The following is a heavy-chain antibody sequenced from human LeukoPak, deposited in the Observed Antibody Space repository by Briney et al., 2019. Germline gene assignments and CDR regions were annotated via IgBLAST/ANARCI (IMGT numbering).Heavy chain of an antibody. CDR1: GYTFIAYY. CDR2: INPSSGGT. V-gene: IGHV1-2*02. D-gene: IGHD3-10*01. J-gene: IGHJ4*02. CDR3: AREYYYGSGNYYNRIDY. Sequence: GASVKVSCRASGYTFIAYYMHWVRQAPGQGLEWMGWINPSSGGTNYAQKFQGRVTMTRDTSISTAYMVLNRLRSDDTAVYYCAREYYYGSGNYYNRIDYWGQGTLVTVSS.